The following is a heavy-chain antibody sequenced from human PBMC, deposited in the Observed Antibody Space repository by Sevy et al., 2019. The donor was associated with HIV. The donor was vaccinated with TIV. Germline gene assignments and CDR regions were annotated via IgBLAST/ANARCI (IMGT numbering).Heavy chain of an antibody. CDR1: GFTFSSYW. J-gene: IGHJ6*03. Sequence: GGSLGLSCAASGFTFSSYWMSWVRQAPGKGLEWVANIKQDGSEKYYVDSVKGRFTISRDNAKNSLYLQMNSLRAEDTAVYYCAREGDGYNLGYYYYYMDVWGKGTTVTVSS. CDR3: AREGDGYNLGYYYYYMDV. V-gene: IGHV3-7*03. D-gene: IGHD5-12*01. CDR2: IKQDGSEK.